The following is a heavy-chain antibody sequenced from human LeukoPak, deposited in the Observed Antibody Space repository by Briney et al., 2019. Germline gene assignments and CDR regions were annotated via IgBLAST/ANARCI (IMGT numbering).Heavy chain of an antibody. CDR2: LSFDASGR. V-gene: IGHV3-30*04. D-gene: IGHD3-16*02. CDR1: ELNFKTHA. J-gene: IGHJ4*02. CDR3: ARDLQDISSFYFDC. Sequence: GTSLRLSCVVSELNFKTHAMHWVRQAPGKGLEWVAGLSFDASGRNYADSVKGRFTISRDNSKNTLYLQMHSLSPEDTAVYFCARDLQDISSFYFDCWGQGSLVTVSS.